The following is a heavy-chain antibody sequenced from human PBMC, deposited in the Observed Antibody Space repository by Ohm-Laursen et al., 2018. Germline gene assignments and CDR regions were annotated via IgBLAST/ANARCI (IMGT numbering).Heavy chain of an antibody. CDR3: ARNSSTWGRSVDY. J-gene: IGHJ4*02. CDR1: GFSFSDYF. V-gene: IGHV3-11*01. CDR2: ISSSGSFI. Sequence: SLRLSCTASGFSFSDYFMSWIRQAPGKGLEWISFISSSGSFIYYADSVKGRFTVSRENAKNSLFLQMNSLRAEDTAVYYCARNSSTWGRSVDYWGQGALVTVSS. D-gene: IGHD2-2*01.